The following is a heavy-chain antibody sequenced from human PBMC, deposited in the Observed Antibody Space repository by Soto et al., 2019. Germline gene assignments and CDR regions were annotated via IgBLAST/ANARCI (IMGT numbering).Heavy chain of an antibody. J-gene: IGHJ4*02. Sequence: GESLKISCAASGFTFSSYGMHWVRQAPGKGLEWVAVISYDGSNKYYADSVKGRFTISRDNSKNTLYLQMNSLRAEDTAVYYCAKGGPFDDSSGHDFDYWGQGTLVTVSS. CDR2: ISYDGSNK. D-gene: IGHD3-22*01. CDR1: GFTFSSYG. CDR3: AKGGPFDDSSGHDFDY. V-gene: IGHV3-30*18.